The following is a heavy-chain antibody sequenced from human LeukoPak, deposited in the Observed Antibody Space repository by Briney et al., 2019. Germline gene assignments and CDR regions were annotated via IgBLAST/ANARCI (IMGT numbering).Heavy chain of an antibody. J-gene: IGHJ3*02. Sequence: ASVKVSCKASGYTFTSYAMNWVRQAPGQGLEWMGWINTNTGNPTYAQGFTGRFVFSLDTSVSTAYLQISSLKAEDTAVYYCARVGFTYYYDSSGYYCGAFDIWGQGTMVTVSS. CDR2: INTNTGNP. V-gene: IGHV7-4-1*02. CDR3: ARVGFTYYYDSSGYYCGAFDI. CDR1: GYTFTSYA. D-gene: IGHD3-22*01.